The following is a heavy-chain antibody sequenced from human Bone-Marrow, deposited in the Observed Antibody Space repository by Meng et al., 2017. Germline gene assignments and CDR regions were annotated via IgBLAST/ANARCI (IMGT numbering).Heavy chain of an antibody. D-gene: IGHD5-18*01. CDR3: TRDSAPHTAIQFDY. Sequence: ASVKVSCKASGYTFTSYGISWVRQAPGQGLEWMGWINPNSGGTTYAQKFQDRVTLTRGTSISTAYMELSRLRSDDTAVYYCTRDSAPHTAIQFDYWGQGTLVTVSS. CDR1: GYTFTSYG. CDR2: INPNSGGT. V-gene: IGHV1-2*02. J-gene: IGHJ4*02.